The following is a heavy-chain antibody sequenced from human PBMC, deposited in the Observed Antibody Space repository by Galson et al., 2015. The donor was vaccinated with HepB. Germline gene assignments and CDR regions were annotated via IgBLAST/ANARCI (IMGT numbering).Heavy chain of an antibody. D-gene: IGHD3-9*01. CDR3: AREGRYFKGWFKY. V-gene: IGHV1-18*01. J-gene: IGHJ4*02. Sequence: SVKVSCKASGYTFTDYGISWVRQAPGQGLEWMAWISPYTGDTNYAQIVQGRVTVTTDTSTKTAYMELRSLRSDDTAVYFCAREGRYFKGWFKYWGQGTLVTVSS. CDR2: ISPYTGDT. CDR1: GYTFTDYG.